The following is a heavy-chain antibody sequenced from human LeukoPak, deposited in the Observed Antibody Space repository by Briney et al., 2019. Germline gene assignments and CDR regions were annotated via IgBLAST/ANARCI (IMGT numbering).Heavy chain of an antibody. CDR3: ARGVGSSWFDP. V-gene: IGHV1-2*02. D-gene: IGHD2-2*01. Sequence: ASVKVSCKASGYTFIVYNIHWVRQAPGQGLEWMGWMNPNSGDTNNAQKFQGRITMTRDTSISTACMELSSLRFDDTAVYYCARGVGSSWFDPWGQGTLVTVSS. J-gene: IGHJ5*02. CDR2: MNPNSGDT. CDR1: GYTFIVYN.